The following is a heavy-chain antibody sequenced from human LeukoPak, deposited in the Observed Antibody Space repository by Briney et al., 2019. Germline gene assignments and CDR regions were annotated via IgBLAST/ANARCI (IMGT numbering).Heavy chain of an antibody. CDR1: GFTVSSNY. V-gene: IGHV3-53*01. CDR3: ARGVKIHTLSY. CDR2: IYSGGST. D-gene: IGHD5-18*01. Sequence: GGSLRLSCAASGFTVSSNYMSWVRQAPGKGLEWVSVIYSGGSTYYADSVKGRFTISRDNSKNTLYLQMNSLRAEDTAVYYCARGVKIHTLSYWGQGTLVTVSS. J-gene: IGHJ4*02.